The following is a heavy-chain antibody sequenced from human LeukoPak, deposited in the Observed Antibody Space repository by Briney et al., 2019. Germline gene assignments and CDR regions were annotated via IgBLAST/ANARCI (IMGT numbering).Heavy chain of an antibody. CDR3: AKDVSSSWYFVY. Sequence: GGSLRLSCAASGFSLSSYAMSWVRQAPGKGLEWVSATSSSDSGTYYADSVRGRFTISRDNSKNTLYLHMKSLRAEDAAVYYCAKDVSSSWYFVYWGQGTLVTVSS. CDR2: TSSSDSGT. CDR1: GFSLSSYA. J-gene: IGHJ4*02. V-gene: IGHV3-23*01. D-gene: IGHD6-13*01.